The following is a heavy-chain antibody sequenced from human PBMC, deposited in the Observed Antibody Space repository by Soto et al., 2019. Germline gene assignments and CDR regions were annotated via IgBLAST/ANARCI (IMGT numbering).Heavy chain of an antibody. CDR2: ISGSGGTT. Sequence: GGSLRLSCAASGFTFRSYAMNWVRQAPGKRLEWVSGISGSGGTTYYADSVKGRFTISRDQSKNTVSLQMNSLRTDDTAVYYCAKPSSGWTSFQHWGQGTLVTVSS. J-gene: IGHJ1*01. D-gene: IGHD6-19*01. CDR1: GFTFRSYA. V-gene: IGHV3-23*01. CDR3: AKPSSGWTSFQH.